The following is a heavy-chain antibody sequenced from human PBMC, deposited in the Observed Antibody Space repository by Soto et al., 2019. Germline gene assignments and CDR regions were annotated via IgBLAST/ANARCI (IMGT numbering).Heavy chain of an antibody. CDR2: IYYSGST. CDR1: GGSISSGGYY. V-gene: IGHV4-31*03. D-gene: IGHD3-22*01. Sequence: ASETLSLTCTVSGGSISSGGYYWSWIRQHPGKGLEWIGYIYYSGSTYYNPSLKSRVTISVDTSKNQFSLKLSSVTAADTAVYYCARASIVRSITMIVQDAFDIWGQGTMVTVSS. CDR3: ARASIVRSITMIVQDAFDI. J-gene: IGHJ3*02.